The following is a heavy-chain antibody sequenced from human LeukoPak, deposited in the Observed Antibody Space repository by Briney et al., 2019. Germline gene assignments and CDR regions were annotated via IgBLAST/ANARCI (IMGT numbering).Heavy chain of an antibody. D-gene: IGHD2-15*01. CDR1: GGTFSSYA. V-gene: IGHV1-69*13. Sequence: ASVKVSCKASGGTFSSYAISWVRQAPGQGLEWMGGIIPIFGTANYAQKFQGRVTITADESTSTAYMELSSLRSEDTAVYYCARPQQKGQWWYPSIWGQGTLVTVSS. J-gene: IGHJ4*02. CDR2: IIPIFGTA. CDR3: ARPQQKGQWWYPSI.